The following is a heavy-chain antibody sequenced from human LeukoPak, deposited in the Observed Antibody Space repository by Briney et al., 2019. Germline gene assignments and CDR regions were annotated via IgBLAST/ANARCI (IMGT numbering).Heavy chain of an antibody. V-gene: IGHV3-21*01. CDR1: GFTFSSYS. Sequence: GGSLRLSCAASGFTFSSYSMNWVRQAPGKGLEWVSSISSSSSYIYYADSVKGRFTISRDNAKNSLYLQMNSLRAEDTAVYYCARDERGDYVWGSPGAFDIWGQGTMVTVSS. J-gene: IGHJ3*02. CDR2: ISSSSSYI. CDR3: ARDERGDYVWGSPGAFDI. D-gene: IGHD3-16*01.